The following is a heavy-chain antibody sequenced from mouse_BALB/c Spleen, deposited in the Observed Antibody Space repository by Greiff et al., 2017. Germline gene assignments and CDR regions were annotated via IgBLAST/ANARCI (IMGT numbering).Heavy chain of an antibody. CDR3: ARGIYYYGSSSFYAMDY. CDR1: GYTFTSYV. J-gene: IGHJ4*01. CDR2: INPYNDGT. Sequence: VQLQQSGPELVKPGASVKMSCKASGYTFTSYVMHWVKQKPGQGLEWIGYINPYNDGTKYNEKFKGKATLTSDKSSSTAYMELSSLTSEDSAVYYCARGIYYYGSSSFYAMDYWGQGTSVTVSS. V-gene: IGHV1-14*01. D-gene: IGHD1-1*01.